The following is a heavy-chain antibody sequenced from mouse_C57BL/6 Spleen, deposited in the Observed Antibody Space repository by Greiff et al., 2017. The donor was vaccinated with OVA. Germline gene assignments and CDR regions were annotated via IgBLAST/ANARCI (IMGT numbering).Heavy chain of an antibody. D-gene: IGHD2-4*01. CDR2: IYPGDGDT. J-gene: IGHJ2*01. CDR1: GYAFSSYW. CDR3: ARGEDYDYFDY. V-gene: IGHV1-80*01. Sequence: VKVVESGAELVKPGASVKISCKASGYAFSSYWMNWVKQRPGKGLEWIGQIYPGDGDTNYNGKFKGKATLTADKSSSTAYMQLSSLTSEDSAVYFWARGEDYDYFDYWGQGTTLTVSS.